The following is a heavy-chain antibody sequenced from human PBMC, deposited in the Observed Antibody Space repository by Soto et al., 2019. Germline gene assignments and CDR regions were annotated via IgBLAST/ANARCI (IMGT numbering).Heavy chain of an antibody. J-gene: IGHJ4*02. CDR2: ISWNSGSI. V-gene: IGHV3-9*01. D-gene: IGHD3-3*01. CDR1: GFTFDDYA. CDR3: AKDIYGVSGRVYFDY. Sequence: EVQLVESGGGLVQPGRSLRLSCAASGFTFDDYAMHWVRQAPGKGLEWVSGISWNSGSIGYADSVKGRFTISRDNAKNSLYLQMNSLRAEDTALYYCAKDIYGVSGRVYFDYWGQGTLVTVSS.